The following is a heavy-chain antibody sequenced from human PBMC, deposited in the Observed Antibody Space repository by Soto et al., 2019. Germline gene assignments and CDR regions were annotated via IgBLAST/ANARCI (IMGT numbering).Heavy chain of an antibody. CDR2: IDPTDSDT. V-gene: IGHV5-10-1*01. Sequence: XAALKISCKGSGHSLTTYWISWVRQMPGKGLEWMGRIDPTDSDTYYSPSFQGHVTFSADTSISTAYLQWSSLRASDTAIYYCARQLGQYSSSWYAFDIWGQGTIVTVSS. CDR3: ARQLGQYSSSWYAFDI. CDR1: GHSLTTYW. J-gene: IGHJ3*02. D-gene: IGHD6-13*01.